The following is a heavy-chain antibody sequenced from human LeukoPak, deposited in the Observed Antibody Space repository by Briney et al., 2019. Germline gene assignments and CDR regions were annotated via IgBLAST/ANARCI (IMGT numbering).Heavy chain of an antibody. D-gene: IGHD6-13*01. CDR2: ISSSSGVT. V-gene: IGHV3-23*01. J-gene: IGHJ5*02. CDR1: GFTFSNSW. CDR3: AKRGSAAGTYNWFDT. Sequence: PGGSLILSCAASGFTFSNSWMSWVRQAPGKGLEWVSVISSSSGVTYYTDSVKGRFTISRDNSKNTLYLQMDSLRADDTAVYYCAKRGSAAGTYNWFDTWGQGTLVTVSS.